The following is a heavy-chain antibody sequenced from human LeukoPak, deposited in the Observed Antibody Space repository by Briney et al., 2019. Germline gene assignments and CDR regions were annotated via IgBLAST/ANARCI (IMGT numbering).Heavy chain of an antibody. CDR3: ARGDYGDYLWYFDY. V-gene: IGHV3-21*01. D-gene: IGHD4-17*01. J-gene: IGHJ4*02. Sequence: GGSLRLSCAASGFTFSSYSMNWFRQAPVKGLEWVSSISSSSSYIYYADSVEGRFTISRDNAKNSLYLQMNSLRAEDTAVYYCARGDYGDYLWYFDYWGQGTLVTVSS. CDR1: GFTFSSYS. CDR2: ISSSSSYI.